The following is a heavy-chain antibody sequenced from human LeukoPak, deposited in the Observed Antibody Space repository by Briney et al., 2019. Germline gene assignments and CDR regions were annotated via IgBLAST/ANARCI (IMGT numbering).Heavy chain of an antibody. CDR3: ARAGYSGYDLGY. D-gene: IGHD5-12*01. V-gene: IGHV1-2*02. CDR1: GYTFTVYY. J-gene: IGHJ4*02. CDR2: INPNSGGT. Sequence: GASVTVSFTSSGYTFTVYYMHWVRQAPGQGLEWMGWINPNSGGTNYAQRFQGRVTMTRDTSISTAYMELSRLRSDDTAVYYCARAGYSGYDLGYWGQGTLVTVSS.